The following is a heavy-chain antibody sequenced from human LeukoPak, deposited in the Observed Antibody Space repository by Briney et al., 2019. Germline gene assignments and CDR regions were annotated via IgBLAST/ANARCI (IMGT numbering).Heavy chain of an antibody. CDR1: GFTFSTYI. Sequence: GGSLRLSCAASGFTFSTYIVNWVRQAPGKGLEWVSSVSSSSTYIHYADSVKGRFTISRDNAKNSLFLQMNSLRAEDTAVYYCARDNRGSGWYYFDYWGQGPLVSVSS. J-gene: IGHJ4*02. D-gene: IGHD6-19*01. CDR2: VSSSSTYI. V-gene: IGHV3-21*01. CDR3: ARDNRGSGWYYFDY.